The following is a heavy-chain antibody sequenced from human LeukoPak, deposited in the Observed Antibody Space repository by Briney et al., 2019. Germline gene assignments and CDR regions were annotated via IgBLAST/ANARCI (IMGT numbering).Heavy chain of an antibody. CDR1: GGSISSYY. J-gene: IGHJ5*02. V-gene: IGHV4-59*01. CDR2: IYYSGST. CDR3: ARGYSSSWYWFDP. D-gene: IGHD6-13*01. Sequence: SETLSLTXTVSGGSISSYYWSWIRQPPGKGLEWIGYIYYSGSTNYNPSLKGPVTISVDTSKNQFSLKLSSVTAADTAVYYCARGYSSSWYWFDPWGQGTLVTVSS.